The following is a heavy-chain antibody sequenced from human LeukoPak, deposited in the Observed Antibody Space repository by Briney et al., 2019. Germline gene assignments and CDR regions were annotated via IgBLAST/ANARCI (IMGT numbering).Heavy chain of an antibody. CDR1: GGSISSFY. CDR2: IYTSGST. J-gene: IGHJ6*03. D-gene: IGHD2-2*01. V-gene: IGHV4-4*07. Sequence: NPSETLSLTCTVSGGSISSFYWTWIRQPAGKRLEWIGLIYTSGSTNYNPSLKSRVTMSVDTSNNQFSLKLSSVTAADTAVYYCARGYCSSTSCYGGDFYYYYMDVWGTGTTVTVSS. CDR3: ARGYCSSTSCYGGDFYYYYMDV.